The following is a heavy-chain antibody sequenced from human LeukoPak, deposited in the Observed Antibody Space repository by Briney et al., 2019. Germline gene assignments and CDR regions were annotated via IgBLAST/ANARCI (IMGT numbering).Heavy chain of an antibody. D-gene: IGHD2-15*01. CDR2: IHSSGST. J-gene: IGHJ5*02. CDR3: ARDSAYCSGGRCPKWFDP. CDR1: GDSINNPNYY. V-gene: IGHV4-31*03. Sequence: SETLSLTCTVSGDSINNPNYYWTWIRQHPGKALEWVGYIHSSGSTFYSPSLKSRLTISLDTSKNQFSLKLKSVTAADTAVYFCARDSAYCSGGRCPKWFDPWGQGALVTVPS.